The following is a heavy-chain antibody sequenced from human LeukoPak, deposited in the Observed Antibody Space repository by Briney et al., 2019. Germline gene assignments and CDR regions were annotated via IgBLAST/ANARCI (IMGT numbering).Heavy chain of an antibody. CDR2: ISYDGSNK. D-gene: IGHD5-12*01. CDR1: GFTFSNYG. Sequence: PGGSLRLSCAASGFTFSNYGMHWVRQAPGKGLEWVAVISYDGSNKYYADSVKGRFTISRDNAKNSLYLQMNSLRAEDTALYYCAKDRGLATVSILFDYWGQGTLVTVSS. V-gene: IGHV3-30*18. J-gene: IGHJ4*02. CDR3: AKDRGLATVSILFDY.